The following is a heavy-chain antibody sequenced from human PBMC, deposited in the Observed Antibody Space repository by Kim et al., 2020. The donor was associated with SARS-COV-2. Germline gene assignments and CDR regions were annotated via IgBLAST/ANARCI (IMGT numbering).Heavy chain of an antibody. V-gene: IGHV3-23*03. CDR3: AKGFMVYDFWSGTLGDEKYYYYGMDV. J-gene: IGHJ6*02. CDR2: IYSGGSST. Sequence: GGSLRLSCAASGFTFSSYAMSWVRQAPGKGLEWVSVIYSGGSSTYYADSVKGRFTISRDNSKNTLYLQMNSLRAEDTAVYYCAKGFMVYDFWSGTLGDEKYYYYGMDVWGQGTTVTVSS. CDR1: GFTFSSYA. D-gene: IGHD3-3*01.